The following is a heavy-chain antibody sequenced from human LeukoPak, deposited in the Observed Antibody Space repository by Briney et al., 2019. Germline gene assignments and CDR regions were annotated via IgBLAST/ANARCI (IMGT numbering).Heavy chain of an antibody. CDR1: GGSISSYY. CDR3: ARVGYSYGYRALDY. D-gene: IGHD5-18*01. V-gene: IGHV4-59*01. J-gene: IGHJ4*02. Sequence: SETLSLTCTVSGGSISSYYWSWIRQPPGKGLEWIGYIYYSGSTNYNPSLKSRVTISVDTSKNQFSLKLSSVTAADTAVYYCARVGYSYGYRALDYGGQGTLVTVSS. CDR2: IYYSGST.